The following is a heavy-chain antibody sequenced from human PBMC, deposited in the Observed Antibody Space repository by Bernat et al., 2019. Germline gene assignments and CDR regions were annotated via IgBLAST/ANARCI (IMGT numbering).Heavy chain of an antibody. Sequence: QVQLVESGGRVVQPGRSLRLSCAASGFTFSSYAMHWVRQAPGKGLEWVAVISYDGSNKYYADSVKGRFTISRDNSKNTLYLQMNSLRAEDTAVYYCARDVARSGYPLDYWGQGTLVTVSS. CDR3: ARDVARSGYPLDY. J-gene: IGHJ4*02. D-gene: IGHD5-12*01. CDR2: ISYDGSNK. CDR1: GFTFSSYA. V-gene: IGHV3-30-3*01.